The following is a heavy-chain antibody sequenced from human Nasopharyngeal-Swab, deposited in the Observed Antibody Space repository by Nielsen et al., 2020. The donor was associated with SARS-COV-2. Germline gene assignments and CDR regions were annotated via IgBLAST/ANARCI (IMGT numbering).Heavy chain of an antibody. CDR3: ARDNEQRAYYDYVWGSYLSFNY. J-gene: IGHJ4*02. V-gene: IGHV3-30-3*01. CDR1: GFTFSSYA. D-gene: IGHD3-16*02. CDR2: ISYDGSNK. Sequence: GESLKISCAASGFTFSSYAMHWVRQAPGKGLEWVAVISYDGSNKYYADSVKGRFTISRDNAKKSLYLQMNSLRAEDTAVYYCARDNEQRAYYDYVWGSYLSFNYWGQGTLVTVSS.